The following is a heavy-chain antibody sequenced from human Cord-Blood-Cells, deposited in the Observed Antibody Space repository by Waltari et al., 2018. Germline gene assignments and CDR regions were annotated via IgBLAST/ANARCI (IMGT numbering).Heavy chain of an antibody. Sequence: QVQLQESGPGLVKPSETLSLTCTVSGGSISSYSWSWIRQPPGKGLEWIGYIYYSGSTNYNPSLKSRVTISVDTSKNQFSLKLSSVTAADTAVYYCARYSSSWPYAFDIWGQGTMVTVSS. CDR2: IYYSGST. D-gene: IGHD6-13*01. CDR1: GGSISSYS. CDR3: ARYSSSWPYAFDI. J-gene: IGHJ3*02. V-gene: IGHV4-59*08.